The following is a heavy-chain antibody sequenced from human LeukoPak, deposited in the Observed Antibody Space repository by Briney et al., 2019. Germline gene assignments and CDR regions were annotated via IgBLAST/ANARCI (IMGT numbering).Heavy chain of an antibody. J-gene: IGHJ4*02. Sequence: ASVKVSCKASGYTFTGYYMHWVRQAPGQGLEWMGWINPNSGGTNYAQKFQGRVTMTRETSISTAYMEMSRLRSDDTAVYYCAXGXTYXDILTGYSTXYWGQGTXVTVS. D-gene: IGHD3-9*01. CDR3: AXGXTYXDILTGYSTXY. V-gene: IGHV1-2*02. CDR2: INPNSGGT. CDR1: GYTFTGYY.